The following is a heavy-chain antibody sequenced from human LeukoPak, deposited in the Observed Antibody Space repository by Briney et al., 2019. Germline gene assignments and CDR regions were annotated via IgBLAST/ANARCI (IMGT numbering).Heavy chain of an antibody. CDR3: AGDFWSGYYGGLGDY. D-gene: IGHD3-3*01. V-gene: IGHV1-69*06. CDR1: GGTFSSYA. CDR2: IIPIFGTA. J-gene: IGHJ4*02. Sequence: SVKVSCKASGGTFSSYAISWVRQAPGQGLEWMGGIIPIFGTANYAQKFQGRVTITADKSTSTAYMELSSLRSEDTAVYYCAGDFWSGYYGGLGDYWGQGTLVTVSS.